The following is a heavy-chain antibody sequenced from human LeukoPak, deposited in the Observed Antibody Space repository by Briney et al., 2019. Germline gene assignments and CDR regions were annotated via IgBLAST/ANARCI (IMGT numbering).Heavy chain of an antibody. D-gene: IGHD3-10*01. V-gene: IGHV3-23*01. CDR2: ISGSGAST. J-gene: IGHJ4*02. CDR1: GFTLSTNA. Sequence: GGSLRLSCLTSGFTLSTNAMSWVRQAPGKGLEWISGISGSGASTYYADSVKGRFTISRDDSRNTLYLQMNSLRAEDTAVYYCAKDMYYGSGSNFDYWGQGTLVTASS. CDR3: AKDMYYGSGSNFDY.